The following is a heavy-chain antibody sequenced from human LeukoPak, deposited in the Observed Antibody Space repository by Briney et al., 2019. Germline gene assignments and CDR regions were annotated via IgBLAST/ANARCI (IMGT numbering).Heavy chain of an antibody. V-gene: IGHV4-38-2*02. CDR2: IYHSGST. CDR1: GYSISSGYY. Sequence: PSETLSLTCTVSGYSISSGYYWGWIRQPPGKGLEWMGSIYHSGSTSYNPSLKSRVTISVDTSKNQSSLKLSSVTAAATDVYYCARTTAAHSWRTRYYDYYMDVWGKGTTVTVSS. D-gene: IGHD6-13*01. CDR3: ARTTAAHSWRTRYYDYYMDV. J-gene: IGHJ6*03.